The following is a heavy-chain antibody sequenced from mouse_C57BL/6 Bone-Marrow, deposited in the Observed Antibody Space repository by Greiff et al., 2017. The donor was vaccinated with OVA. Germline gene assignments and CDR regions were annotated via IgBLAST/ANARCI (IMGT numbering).Heavy chain of an antibody. CDR3: TRLLDAMDY. J-gene: IGHJ4*01. CDR1: GFTFSSYA. V-gene: IGHV5-9-1*02. Sequence: EVKLMESGERLVKPGGSLKLSCAASGFTFSSYAMSWVRQTPEKRLEWVAYISSGGDYIYYADTVKGRFTISRDNARNTLYLQMSSLKSEDTAMYYCTRLLDAMDYWGQGTSVTVSS. D-gene: IGHD2-1*01. CDR2: ISSGGDYI.